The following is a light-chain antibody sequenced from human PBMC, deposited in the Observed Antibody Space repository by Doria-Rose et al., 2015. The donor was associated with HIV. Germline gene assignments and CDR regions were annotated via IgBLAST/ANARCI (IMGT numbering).Light chain of an antibody. V-gene: IGKV3-20*01. Sequence: TQSPGTLSLSPGGRATLFCRASQSFSSTYLAWYQQKPGQAPGLLIYDGSTRATGIPVRFSASGSGTDFTLTISRLEPEDLALYYCHKYGTSWTFGQGTKVEI. J-gene: IGKJ1*01. CDR2: DGS. CDR1: QSFSSTY. CDR3: HKYGTSWT.